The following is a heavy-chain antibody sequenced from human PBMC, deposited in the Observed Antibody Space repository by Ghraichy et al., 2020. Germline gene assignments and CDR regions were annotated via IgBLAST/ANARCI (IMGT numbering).Heavy chain of an antibody. Sequence: ASVKVSCKASGYTFTGYYMHWVRQAPGQGLEWMGWINPNSGGTNYAQKFQGRVTMTRDTSISTAYMELSRLRSDDTAVYYCARCDNWNLYYYGMDVWGQGTTVTVSS. D-gene: IGHD1-7*01. CDR1: GYTFTGYY. J-gene: IGHJ6*02. CDR3: ARCDNWNLYYYGMDV. V-gene: IGHV1-2*02. CDR2: INPNSGGT.